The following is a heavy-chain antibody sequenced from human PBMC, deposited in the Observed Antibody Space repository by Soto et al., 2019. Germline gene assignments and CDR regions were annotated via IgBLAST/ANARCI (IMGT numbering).Heavy chain of an antibody. CDR1: GGSISSGGSY. J-gene: IGHJ5*02. CDR3: ARGDSDYRPFDP. D-gene: IGHD4-4*01. Sequence: PSETLSLTCTVSGGSISSGGSYWSWIRQHPGKGLEWIGYIYYSGSTYYNPSLKSRVTISVDTYKNQFSLKLSSVTAADTAVYYCARGDSDYRPFDPWGQGTLVT. CDR2: IYYSGST. V-gene: IGHV4-31*03.